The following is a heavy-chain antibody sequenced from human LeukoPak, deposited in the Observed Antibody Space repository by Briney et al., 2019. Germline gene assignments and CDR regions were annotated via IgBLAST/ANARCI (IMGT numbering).Heavy chain of an antibody. CDR1: GGSFSGYY. CDR2: INHSGST. CDR3: ARRRDRGWGYCSSTSCNNWFDP. D-gene: IGHD2-2*01. Sequence: SETLSLTCAVYGGSFSGYYWSWIRQPPGKGLEWIGEINHSGSTNYNPSLKSRVTISVDTSKNQFSLKLSSVTAADTAVYYCARRRDRGWGYCSSTSCNNWFDPWGQGTLVTVSS. J-gene: IGHJ5*02. V-gene: IGHV4-34*01.